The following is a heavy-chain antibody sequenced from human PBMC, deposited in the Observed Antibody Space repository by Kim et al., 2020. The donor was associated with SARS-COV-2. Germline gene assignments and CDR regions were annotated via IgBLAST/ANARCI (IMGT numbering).Heavy chain of an antibody. D-gene: IGHD3-3*01. V-gene: IGHV1-24*01. J-gene: IGHJ4*02. CDR3: ATVFAIFGVVPRFDY. Sequence: KFQGRGTMTADTSTDTAYMELSSLRSEDTAVYYCATVFAIFGVVPRFDYWGQGTLVTVSS.